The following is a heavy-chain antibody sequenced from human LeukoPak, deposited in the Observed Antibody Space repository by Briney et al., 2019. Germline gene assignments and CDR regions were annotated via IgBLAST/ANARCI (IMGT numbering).Heavy chain of an antibody. V-gene: IGHV4-59*01. Sequence: SETLSLTCTVSGGSMNNLYWSWIRQPPGKGLEWIGYIYYSGSTDYNLSLKSRVTISIDTSKNQFSLKLSSVTAADTAVYYCARGGLVSSFDPWGQGTLVTVSP. CDR2: IYYSGST. D-gene: IGHD3-16*01. CDR3: ARGGLVSSFDP. CDR1: GGSMNNLY. J-gene: IGHJ5*02.